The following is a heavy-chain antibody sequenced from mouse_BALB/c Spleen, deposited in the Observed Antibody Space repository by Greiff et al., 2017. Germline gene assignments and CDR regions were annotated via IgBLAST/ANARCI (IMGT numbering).Heavy chain of an antibody. CDR3: ARSPYGNYYFDY. CDR1: GYTFTDYE. D-gene: IGHD2-1*01. Sequence: QVQLQQSGAELVRPGASVTLSCKASGYTFTDYEMHWVKQTPVHGLEWIGAIDPETGGTAYNQKFKGKATFTADTSSNTAYMQLSSLTSEDSAVYYCARSPYGNYYFDYWGQGTTLTVSS. CDR2: IDPETGGT. J-gene: IGHJ2*01. V-gene: IGHV1-15*01.